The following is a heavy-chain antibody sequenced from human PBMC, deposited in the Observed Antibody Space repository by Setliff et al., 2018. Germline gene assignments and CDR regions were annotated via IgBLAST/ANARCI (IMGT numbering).Heavy chain of an antibody. D-gene: IGHD3-22*01. CDR2: INPNSGGT. J-gene: IGHJ4*02. V-gene: IGHV1-2*04. CDR3: ARRRYYYDSSGYRWGGFYFDY. Sequence: ASVKVSCKASGYTFTGYYMHWVRQAPGQGLEWMGWINPNSGGTNYAQKFQGWVTLTRDTSISTAYMELSRLRSDDTAVYYCARRRYYYDSSGYRWGGFYFDYWGQGTLVTVSS. CDR1: GYTFTGYY.